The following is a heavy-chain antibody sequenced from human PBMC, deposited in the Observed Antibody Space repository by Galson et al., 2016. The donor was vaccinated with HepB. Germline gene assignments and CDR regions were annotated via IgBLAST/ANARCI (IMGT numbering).Heavy chain of an antibody. CDR3: ARVNWNYAAYYFDY. V-gene: IGHV3-30-3*01. CDR1: GFTFSNYA. D-gene: IGHD1-7*01. J-gene: IGHJ4*02. CDR2: IASDGGTK. Sequence: LRLSCAVSGFTFSNYALHWVRQAPGKGLYWVAVIASDGGTKYYADSVKGRFTISRDLSKNTLYLQMNSLRAEDTAVYYCARVNWNYAAYYFDYWGQGTLVTVSA.